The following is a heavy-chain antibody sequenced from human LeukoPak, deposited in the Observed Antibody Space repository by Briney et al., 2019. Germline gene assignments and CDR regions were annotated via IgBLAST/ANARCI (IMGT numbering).Heavy chain of an antibody. D-gene: IGHD5-18*01. J-gene: IGHJ4*02. CDR2: ISYDGSNK. CDR3: AKDLETYSYGPLDY. Sequence: GGSLRLSCAASGFTFSSYGMHWVHQAPGKGLEWVAVISYDGSNKYYADSVKGRFTISRDNSKNTLYLQMNSLRAEDTAVYYCAKDLETYSYGPLDYWGQGTLVTVSS. CDR1: GFTFSSYG. V-gene: IGHV3-30*18.